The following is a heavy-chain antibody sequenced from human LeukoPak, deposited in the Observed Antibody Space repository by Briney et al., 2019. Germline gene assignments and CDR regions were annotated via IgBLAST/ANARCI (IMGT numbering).Heavy chain of an antibody. CDR3: ARDPYSGSYGDSYYYYMDV. Sequence: GGSLRLSCAASGFTFSNYWMSWVRQAPGKGLEWVANMKQDGSETYYVDSVKGRFTISRDNAKNSLYLQMNSLRAEDTAIYYCARDPYSGSYGDSYYYYMDVWGKGTTVTISS. CDR2: MKQDGSET. D-gene: IGHD1-26*01. CDR1: GFTFSNYW. J-gene: IGHJ6*03. V-gene: IGHV3-7*01.